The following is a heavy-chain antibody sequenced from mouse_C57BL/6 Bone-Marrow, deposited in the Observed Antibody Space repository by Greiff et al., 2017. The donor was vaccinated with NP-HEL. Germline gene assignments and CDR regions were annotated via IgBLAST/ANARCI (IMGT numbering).Heavy chain of an antibody. CDR2: IHPNSGST. CDR3: AFTTLGDYAMDY. V-gene: IGHV1-64*01. J-gene: IGHJ4*01. Sequence: QVQLQQPGAELVKPGASVKLSCKASGYTFPSYWMHWVKPRPGQGLEWIGMIHPNSGSTNYNEKFKSKATLTVDKSSSTAYMQLSSLTSEDSAVYYCAFTTLGDYAMDYWGQGTSVTVSS. CDR1: GYTFPSYW. D-gene: IGHD3-3*01.